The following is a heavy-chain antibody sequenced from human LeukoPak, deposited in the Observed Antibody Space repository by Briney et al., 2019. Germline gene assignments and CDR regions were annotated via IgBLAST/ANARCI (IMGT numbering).Heavy chain of an antibody. CDR1: GGSINNYW. CDR3: ARDSRGGGPDFDY. Sequence: SETLSLTCTVSGGSINNYWWAWIRQPPGKGLQWIGYRHSSGATSYNLSLESRVTISIDTSRNQFSLKLNSVTAADTAVYYCARDSRGGGPDFDYWGQGTLVTVSS. J-gene: IGHJ4*02. V-gene: IGHV4-59*12. D-gene: IGHD3-16*01. CDR2: RHSSGAT.